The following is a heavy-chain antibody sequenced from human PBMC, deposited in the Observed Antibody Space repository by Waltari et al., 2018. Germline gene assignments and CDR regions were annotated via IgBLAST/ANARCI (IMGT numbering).Heavy chain of an antibody. Sequence: QVHLVQSGAEVKTPRASVKVSCKASAYTFSTYGLTWVRQAPGQGLEWLGWISAHDGNTNYAPSLQDRVTLTTDTSTYTAYMELNSLRPDDTAVYYCATAVGGNMEFDSWGHGSLVTVSS. CDR2: ISAHDGNT. V-gene: IGHV1-18*01. D-gene: IGHD6-19*01. J-gene: IGHJ4*01. CDR1: AYTFSTYG. CDR3: ATAVGGNMEFDS.